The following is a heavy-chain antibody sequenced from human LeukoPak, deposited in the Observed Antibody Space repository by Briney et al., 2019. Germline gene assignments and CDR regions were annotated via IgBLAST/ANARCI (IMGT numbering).Heavy chain of an antibody. CDR2: FYPEDGET. J-gene: IGHJ3*02. CDR1: GYTLTELS. D-gene: IGHD3-22*01. Sequence: ASVKVSCKVSGYTLTELSMHWVRQAPGKGLEWMGGFYPEDGETIYAQKFQGRVTMTEDTSTDTAYMELSSLRSEDTAVYYCATGYTVYDSSGPNAFDIWGQGTMVTVSS. V-gene: IGHV1-24*01. CDR3: ATGYTVYDSSGPNAFDI.